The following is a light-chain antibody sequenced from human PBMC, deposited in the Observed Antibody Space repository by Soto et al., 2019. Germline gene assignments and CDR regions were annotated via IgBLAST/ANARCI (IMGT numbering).Light chain of an antibody. V-gene: IGKV1-5*01. CDR3: QQFSFYST. CDR2: AAS. CDR1: QSIDNW. Sequence: DIQMTQSPSTLSASVGDRVTITCRASQSIDNWLAWYQQKPGKAPKLLIYAASTLETGVPSRFSGSGSGTEFSLTIKSLQPDDFATYYCQQFSFYSTFGQGTKVEIK. J-gene: IGKJ1*01.